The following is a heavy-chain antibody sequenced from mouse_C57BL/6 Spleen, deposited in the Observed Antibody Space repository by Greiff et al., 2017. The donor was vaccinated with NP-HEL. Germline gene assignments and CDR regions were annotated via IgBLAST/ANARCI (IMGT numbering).Heavy chain of an antibody. CDR2: IWSGGST. Sequence: QVQLKQSGPGLVQPSQSLSITCTVSGFSLTSYGVHWVRQSPGKGLEWLGVIWSGGSTDYNAAFISRLSISKDNSKSQVFFKMNSLQADDTAIYYCARIGIYYYGSSYFYAMDYWGQGTSVTVSS. J-gene: IGHJ4*01. CDR3: ARIGIYYYGSSYFYAMDY. V-gene: IGHV2-2*01. CDR1: GFSLTSYG. D-gene: IGHD1-1*01.